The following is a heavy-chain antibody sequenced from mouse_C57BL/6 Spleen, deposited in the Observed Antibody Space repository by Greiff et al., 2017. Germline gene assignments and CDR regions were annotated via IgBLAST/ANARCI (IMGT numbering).Heavy chain of an antibody. CDR1: GYTITSYW. CDR2: IDPSASYT. J-gene: IGHJ2*01. Sequence: QVQLQQPGAELVMPGASVTLSCKASGYTITSYWMHWVKQRPGQGLEWIGEIDPSASYTNYNQKFKGKSTLNVDKSSSTAYMQLSSLTSEDSAVYYCARDYGNSFDYWGQGTTRTVSS. D-gene: IGHD2-1*01. CDR3: ARDYGNSFDY. V-gene: IGHV1-69*01.